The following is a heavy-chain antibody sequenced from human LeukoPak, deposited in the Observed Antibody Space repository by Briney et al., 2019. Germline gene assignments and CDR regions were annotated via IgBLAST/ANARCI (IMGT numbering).Heavy chain of an antibody. D-gene: IGHD6-19*01. Sequence: PGGSLRLSCAASGFTFSSYEMNWVRQAPGKGLEWVSYISSSGSTIYYADSVKGRFTISRDNAKNSLYLQMNSLRAEGTAVYYCARVGQQWLADYFDYWGQGTLVTVSS. CDR2: ISSSGSTI. V-gene: IGHV3-48*03. CDR3: ARVGQQWLADYFDY. CDR1: GFTFSSYE. J-gene: IGHJ4*02.